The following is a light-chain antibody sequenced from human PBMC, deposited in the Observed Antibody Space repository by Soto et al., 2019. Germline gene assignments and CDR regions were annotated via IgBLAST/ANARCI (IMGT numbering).Light chain of an antibody. CDR2: TNS. V-gene: IGLV1-44*01. CDR1: ASNIGSNF. CDR3: ASWDDNVKGPV. J-gene: IGLJ2*01. Sequence: QSVLTQPPSASGPPGQRVTISCSGRASNIGSNFVSWYQVLPGTAPKLLIYTNSHRPSGVPDRSSCSRSGTSASLDISGLQSDDEADYFCASWDDNVKGPVFGGGTKLTVL.